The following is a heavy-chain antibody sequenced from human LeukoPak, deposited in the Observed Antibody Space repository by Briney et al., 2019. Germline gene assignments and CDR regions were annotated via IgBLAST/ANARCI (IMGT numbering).Heavy chain of an antibody. CDR2: IIPIFGTA. J-gene: IGHJ4*02. Sequence: SVKVSCKASGGTFSGYAISWVRQAPGQGLEWMGRIIPIFGTANYAQKFQGRVTITTDESTSTAYMELSSLRSEDTAVYYCASGYSYGQELGYWGQGTLVTVSS. V-gene: IGHV1-69*05. CDR3: ASGYSYGQELGY. CDR1: GGTFSGYA. D-gene: IGHD5-18*01.